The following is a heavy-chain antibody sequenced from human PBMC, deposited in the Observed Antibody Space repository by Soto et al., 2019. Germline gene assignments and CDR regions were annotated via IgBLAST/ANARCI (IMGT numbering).Heavy chain of an antibody. Sequence: GASVKVSCKASGYTFTSYGISWVRQAPGQGLEWMGWISAYNGNTNYAQKLQGRVTMTTDTSTSTAYMELRSLRSDDTAVYYCARSSGRRYGSGSYYSWFDPWGQGTLVTVSS. J-gene: IGHJ5*02. CDR1: GYTFTSYG. D-gene: IGHD3-10*01. V-gene: IGHV1-18*04. CDR2: ISAYNGNT. CDR3: ARSSGRRYGSGSYYSWFDP.